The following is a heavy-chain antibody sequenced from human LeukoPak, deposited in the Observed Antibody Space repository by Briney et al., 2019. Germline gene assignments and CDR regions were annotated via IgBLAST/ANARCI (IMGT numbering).Heavy chain of an antibody. CDR1: GGSVNSYY. D-gene: IGHD3-10*01. CDR2: IYTSGST. J-gene: IGHJ2*01. CDR3: AKHPWFGEFWYFDL. Sequence: SETLSLTCTVSGGSVNSYYWSWIRQPPGKGLEWVGRIYTSGSTNYNPSLKSRVSISVDTSKNQFSLKLSSVTAADTAVYYCAKHPWFGEFWYFDLWGRGTLVTVSS. V-gene: IGHV4-4*07.